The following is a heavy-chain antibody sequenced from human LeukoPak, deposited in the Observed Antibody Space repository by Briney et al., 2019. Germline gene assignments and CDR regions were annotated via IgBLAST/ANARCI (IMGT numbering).Heavy chain of an antibody. CDR2: IRYDGSNK. J-gene: IGHJ1*01. CDR3: ARVYYDSSGYQKYFQH. CDR1: GFTFSSYG. Sequence: GGSLRLSCAASGFTFSSYGMHWVRQAPGKGLEWVASIRYDGSNKYYADSVKGRFTISRDNSKNTLYLQMNSLRPEDTAVYYCARVYYDSSGYQKYFQHWGQGTLVTVSS. D-gene: IGHD3-22*01. V-gene: IGHV3-30*02.